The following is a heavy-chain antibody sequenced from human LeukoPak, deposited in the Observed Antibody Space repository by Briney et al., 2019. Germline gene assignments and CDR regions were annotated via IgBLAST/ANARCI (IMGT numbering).Heavy chain of an antibody. CDR1: GGSISSSSYY. Sequence: SETLSLTCTVSGGSISSSSYYWGWIRQPPGKGLEWIGSIYYSGSTYYNPSLKSRVTISVDTPKNQFSLKLSSVTAADTAVYYCARDQLWYTYWGQGTLVTVSS. J-gene: IGHJ4*02. CDR3: ARDQLWYTY. V-gene: IGHV4-39*07. D-gene: IGHD5-18*01. CDR2: IYYSGST.